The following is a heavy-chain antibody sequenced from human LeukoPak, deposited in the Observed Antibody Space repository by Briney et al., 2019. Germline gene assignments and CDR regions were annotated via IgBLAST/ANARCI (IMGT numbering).Heavy chain of an antibody. CDR2: MNPNSGNT. CDR1: GYTFTSYD. V-gene: IGHV1-8*01. D-gene: IGHD3-22*01. Sequence: ASVKVSCKASGYTFTSYDINWVRQATGQGLEWMGWMNPNSGNTGYAQKFQGRVTMTRNTSISTAYMELSSLRSEDTAVYYCARMYYYDSSGYFDAFDIWGQGTMVTVSS. J-gene: IGHJ3*02. CDR3: ARMYYYDSSGYFDAFDI.